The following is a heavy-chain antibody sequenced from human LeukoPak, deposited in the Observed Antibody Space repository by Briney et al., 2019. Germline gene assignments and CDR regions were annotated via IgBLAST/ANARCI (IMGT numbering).Heavy chain of an antibody. V-gene: IGHV1-2*02. CDR3: ARARITMVRGVRDAFDI. CDR2: INPNSGGT. J-gene: IGHJ3*02. Sequence: ASVKVSCKASGYTFTGYYMHWVRQAPGQGLEWMGWINPNSGGTNYAQKFQGRVTMNRDTSISAAYMELSRLRADDTAVYYCARARITMVRGVRDAFDIWGQGTMVTVSS. D-gene: IGHD3-10*01. CDR1: GYTFTGYY.